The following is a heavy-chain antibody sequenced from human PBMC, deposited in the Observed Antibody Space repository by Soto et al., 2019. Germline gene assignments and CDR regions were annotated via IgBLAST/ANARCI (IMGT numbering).Heavy chain of an antibody. CDR2: ISYDGSNK. CDR1: GFTFSSYA. CDR3: ARALLRYFAWLHDPMGDAFDI. V-gene: IGHV3-30-3*01. D-gene: IGHD3-9*01. Sequence: QVQLVESGGGVVQPGRSLRLSCAASGFTFSSYAMHWVRQAPGKGLEWVAVISYDGSNKYYADSVKGRFTISRDNSKNTLYLQMISLRAEDTAVYYCARALLRYFAWLHDPMGDAFDIWGQGTMVTVSS. J-gene: IGHJ3*02.